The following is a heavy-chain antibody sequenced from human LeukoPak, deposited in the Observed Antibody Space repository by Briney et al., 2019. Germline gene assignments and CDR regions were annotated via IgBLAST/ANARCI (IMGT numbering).Heavy chain of an antibody. V-gene: IGHV3-23*01. D-gene: IGHD1-26*01. Sequence: QTGGSLRLSCAASGFTLSSYGMSWIRQVPGKGLEWVSADSIYGGGPYYADFVKGRFTMSRDNYEKTLYLQMDSLRAEDTAVYYCAREDVGAAPDYWGQGTLVTVSS. CDR3: AREDVGAAPDY. J-gene: IGHJ4*02. CDR2: DSIYGGGP. CDR1: GFTLSSYG.